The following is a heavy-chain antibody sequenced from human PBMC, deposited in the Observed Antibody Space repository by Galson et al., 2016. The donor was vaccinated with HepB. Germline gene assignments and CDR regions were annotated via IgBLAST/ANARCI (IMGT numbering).Heavy chain of an antibody. CDR2: IYTGGTT. D-gene: IGHD6-13*01. CDR1: GFTVSDNY. Sequence: SLRLSCAASGFTVSDNYMSWVRQAPGKGLEWVSVIYTGGTTYYADSVQGRFSISRDNSKNTLFLQTNSPRPEDTAVYFCARDHRGIPAAGAGGYWGQGTLVTVSS. V-gene: IGHV3-66*02. J-gene: IGHJ4*02. CDR3: ARDHRGIPAAGAGGY.